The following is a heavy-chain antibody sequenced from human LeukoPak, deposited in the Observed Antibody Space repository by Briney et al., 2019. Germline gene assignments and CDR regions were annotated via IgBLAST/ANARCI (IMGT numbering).Heavy chain of an antibody. Sequence: SQTLSLTCAISGAGALGTGLVWTWISKPHPKALNCLGRHTSGPKWYNDYAVSVKSRITINPDTSKNQFSLQLNSVTPEDTAVYYCAREGGSGYDYFGGRDWFDPWGQGTLDTVSS. CDR1: GAGALGTGLV. J-gene: IGHJ5*02. CDR2: HTSGPKWYN. D-gene: IGHD5-12*01. CDR3: AREGGSGYDYFGGRDWFDP. V-gene: IGHV6-1*01.